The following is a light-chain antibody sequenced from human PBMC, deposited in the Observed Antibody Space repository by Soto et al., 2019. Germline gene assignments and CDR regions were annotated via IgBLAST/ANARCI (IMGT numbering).Light chain of an antibody. V-gene: IGLV1-47*01. CDR1: SSNIGTNY. CDR3: AAWDDSLRGWV. J-gene: IGLJ3*02. CDR2: RNY. Sequence: QPVLTQPPSASGTPGQRVTISCSGSSSNIGTNYVYWYQQVPGTAPKVLIYRNYQRPSGVPDRFSGSKSGSSASLAISGLRSEDEADYYCAAWDDSLRGWVFGGGTKVTVL.